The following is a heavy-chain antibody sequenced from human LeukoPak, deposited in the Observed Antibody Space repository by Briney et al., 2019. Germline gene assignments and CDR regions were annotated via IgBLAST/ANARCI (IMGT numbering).Heavy chain of an antibody. CDR2: ISSSSDAI. CDR3: ARAGYQELREHFDY. CDR1: GFTFSSHT. V-gene: IGHV3-48*01. Sequence: GGSLRLSCAASGFTFSSHTMNWVRQAPGQGLEWISYISSSSDAIYYADSVRGRFTISRDTSKNTVYLQMNSLRTEDSAVYYCARAGYQELREHFDYWGQGTLVTLSS. J-gene: IGHJ4*02. D-gene: IGHD1-7*01.